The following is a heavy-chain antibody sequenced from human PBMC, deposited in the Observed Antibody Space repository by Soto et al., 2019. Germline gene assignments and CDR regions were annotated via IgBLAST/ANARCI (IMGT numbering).Heavy chain of an antibody. V-gene: IGHV3-23*01. CDR1: GFTFSSYA. J-gene: IGHJ3*01. CDR3: ARPYGGKIGDAPDL. CDR2: ISDAAGSA. D-gene: IGHD4-17*01. Sequence: GGSLRLSCVASGFTFSSYAMSGVRQVPGKGLEWVSTISDAAGSAYYVDSVKGRFTISRDNSKKTLYLQMNSLRAEDSAVYNCARPYGGKIGDAPDLWGPGTMVTVSS.